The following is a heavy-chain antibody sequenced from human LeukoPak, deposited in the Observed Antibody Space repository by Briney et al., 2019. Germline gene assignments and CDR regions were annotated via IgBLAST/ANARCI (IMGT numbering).Heavy chain of an antibody. J-gene: IGHJ6*03. CDR1: GYTFTSYA. V-gene: IGHV7-4-1*02. D-gene: IGHD2-2*02. CDR2: INTNTGDP. Sequence: EASVKVSCKASGYTFTSYAMNWVRQAPGQGLEWMGWINTNTGDPTYAQGFTGRFVFSLDTSVSTAYLQISSLKAEDTAVYYCARKEHCSGTSCYIMDVWGKGTTVTVSS. CDR3: ARKEHCSGTSCYIMDV.